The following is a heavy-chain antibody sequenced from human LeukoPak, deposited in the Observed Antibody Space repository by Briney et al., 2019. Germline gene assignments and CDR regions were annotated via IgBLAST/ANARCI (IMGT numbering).Heavy chain of an antibody. Sequence: PSETLSLTCVVYGGSFSGYYWSWIRQPPGKGLEWIGEINHSGTTNYNPSLKSRVTISVDTSKNQFSLKLTSVTAADTAVYYCARGGLANCFDYWGQGTLVPVSS. J-gene: IGHJ4*02. CDR2: INHSGTT. CDR3: ARGGLANCFDY. CDR1: GGSFSGYY. V-gene: IGHV4-34*01. D-gene: IGHD3/OR15-3a*01.